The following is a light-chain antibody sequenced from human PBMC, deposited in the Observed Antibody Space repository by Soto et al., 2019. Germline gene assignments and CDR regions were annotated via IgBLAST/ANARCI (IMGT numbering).Light chain of an antibody. CDR2: AVN. J-gene: IGLJ2*01. V-gene: IGLV2-8*01. CDR3: SSFAGSPVV. Sequence: QSALTQPPSASGSPGQSVTISCTGTSSDVGGYKYVSWYQQYPGKAPKLMIYAVNKRPSGVPDRFSGSKSGNTASLTVSGLQAEDEADYYCSSFAGSPVVFGGGTKLTVL. CDR1: SSDVGGYKY.